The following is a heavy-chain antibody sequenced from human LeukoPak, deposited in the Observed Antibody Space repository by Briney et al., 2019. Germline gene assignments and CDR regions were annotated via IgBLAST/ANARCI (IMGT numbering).Heavy chain of an antibody. CDR2: ISTDTGNP. J-gene: IGHJ3*02. CDR1: GYTFTNYA. D-gene: IGHD4/OR15-4a*01. V-gene: IGHV7-4-1*02. Sequence: APVKVSCKASGYTFTNYAINWVRQAPRQGLEWMGWISTDTGNPTYAQGFTGRFVFSLDTSVTTAYLQITSLKAEDTAVYYCARDGARLDIWGQGTMVSVSS. CDR3: ARDGARLDI.